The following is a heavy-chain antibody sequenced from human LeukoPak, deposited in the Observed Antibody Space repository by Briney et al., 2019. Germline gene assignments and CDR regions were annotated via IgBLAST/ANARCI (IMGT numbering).Heavy chain of an antibody. V-gene: IGHV1-69*04. CDR1: GGTFSGYA. Sequence: SVKVSCKASGGTFSGYAISWVRQAPGQGLEWMGRIIPILGIANYAQKFQGRVTITADKSTSTAYMELSSLRSEDTAVYYCARDQIAVAEPVGYWGQGTLVTVSS. D-gene: IGHD6-19*01. CDR2: IIPILGIA. J-gene: IGHJ4*02. CDR3: ARDQIAVAEPVGY.